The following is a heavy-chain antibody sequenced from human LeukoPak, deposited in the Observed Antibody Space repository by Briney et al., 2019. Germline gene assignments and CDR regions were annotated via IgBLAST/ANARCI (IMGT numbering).Heavy chain of an antibody. D-gene: IGHD6-13*01. Sequence: GGSLRLSCVASGFTFSSYGMSWVRQAPGKGLEWVSAISGSGGSTYYADSVKGRFTISRDSSKNTLYLQMNSLRAGDTAVYYCAKARSGVLTAGSFDYWGQGTLVTVSS. J-gene: IGHJ4*02. CDR1: GFTFSSYG. CDR3: AKARSGVLTAGSFDY. V-gene: IGHV3-23*01. CDR2: ISGSGGST.